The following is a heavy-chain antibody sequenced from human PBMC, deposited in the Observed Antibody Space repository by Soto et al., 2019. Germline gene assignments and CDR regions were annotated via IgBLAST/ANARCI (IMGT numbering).Heavy chain of an antibody. V-gene: IGHV4-39*01. J-gene: IGHJ4*02. D-gene: IGHD2-21*02. CDR3: ARQRTTVVTQAYFDN. Sequence: SETLSLTCIVSGESISSSSYYWGWIRQPPGKGLEWIGGIYYSGRTYYNPSFKSRVTISIDTSKNQFSLKLSSVTATDTAVYYSARQRTTVVTQAYFDNWGQGALVTVSS. CDR1: GESISSSSYY. CDR2: IYYSGRT.